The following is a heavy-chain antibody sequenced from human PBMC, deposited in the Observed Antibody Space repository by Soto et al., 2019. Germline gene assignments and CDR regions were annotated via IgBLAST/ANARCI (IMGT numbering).Heavy chain of an antibody. D-gene: IGHD3-22*01. Sequence: EVQLVESGGGLIQPGGSLRLSCAASGFTVSSNYMSWVRQAPGKGLEWVSVIYSGGSTYYAVSVKGRFTISRDNSKNTLYLQMNSLRAEDTAVYYCARNYYDSGGGFDYWGQGTLVTVSS. V-gene: IGHV3-53*01. CDR3: ARNYYDSGGGFDY. J-gene: IGHJ4*02. CDR1: GFTVSSNY. CDR2: IYSGGST.